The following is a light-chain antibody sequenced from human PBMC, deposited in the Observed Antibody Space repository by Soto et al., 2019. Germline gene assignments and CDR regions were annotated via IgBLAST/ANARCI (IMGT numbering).Light chain of an antibody. Sequence: QSVLTQPHSASGTPGQRVTISCSGSSSNIGTSSVHWFQQLPGTAPKLLISTTNQRPSGVPERFSGSKSGTSASLAISGLQSEDVADYYCAAWDVSLNGHVFGTGTNVTVL. CDR1: SSNIGTSS. CDR3: AAWDVSLNGHV. J-gene: IGLJ1*01. V-gene: IGLV1-44*01. CDR2: TTN.